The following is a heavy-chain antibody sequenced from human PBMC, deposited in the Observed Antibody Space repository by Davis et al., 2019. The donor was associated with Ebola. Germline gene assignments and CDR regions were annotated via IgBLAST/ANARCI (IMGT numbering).Heavy chain of an antibody. J-gene: IGHJ4*02. Sequence: SCKASGYTFTSYGISWVRQAPGKGLEWVSAISGSGGSTYYADSVKGRFTISRDNSKNTLYLQMNSLRAEDTAVYYCAKAPDYRASHWGQGTLVTVSS. CDR2: ISGSGGST. CDR3: AKAPDYRASH. CDR1: GYTFTSYG. D-gene: IGHD4-11*01. V-gene: IGHV3-23*01.